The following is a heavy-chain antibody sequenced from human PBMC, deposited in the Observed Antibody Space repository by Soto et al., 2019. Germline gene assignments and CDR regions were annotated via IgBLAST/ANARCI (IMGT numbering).Heavy chain of an antibody. D-gene: IGHD1-26*01. J-gene: IGHJ6*02. CDR1: GASIRSFF. Sequence: QVNLQESGPGLVKPSETLSLTCTVSGASIRSFFWPWIRQPPGRGLEWIGNIYYSVSTNYNPSLKNRVTMSVDTSKNQFSLMLTSVTAADTAVYYCARPSGSYSYYYGMDVWGQGTTVTVSS. CDR3: ARPSGSYSYYYGMDV. V-gene: IGHV4-59*01. CDR2: IYYSVST.